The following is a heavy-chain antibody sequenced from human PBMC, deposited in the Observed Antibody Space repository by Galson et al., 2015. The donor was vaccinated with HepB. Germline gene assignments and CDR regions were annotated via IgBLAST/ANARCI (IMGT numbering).Heavy chain of an antibody. CDR3: ARDYWVWFGEDENYYYGMDV. V-gene: IGHV7-4-1*02. J-gene: IGHJ6*02. CDR2: INTNTGNP. Sequence: SVKVSCKASGYTFTSYAMNWVRQAPGQGLEWMGWINTNTGNPTYAQGFTGRFVFSLDTSVSTAYLQISSLKAEDTAVYYCARDYWVWFGEDENYYYGMDVWGQGTTVTVSS. CDR1: GYTFTSYA. D-gene: IGHD3-10*01.